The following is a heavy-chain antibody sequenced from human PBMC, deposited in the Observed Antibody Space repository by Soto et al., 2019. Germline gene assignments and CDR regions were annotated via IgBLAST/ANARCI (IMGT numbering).Heavy chain of an antibody. CDR2: ISSSSSTI. CDR1: GFTFSSYS. CDR3: ARDVSGLNWFDP. D-gene: IGHD5-12*01. J-gene: IGHJ5*02. V-gene: IGHV3-48*02. Sequence: PGGSLILSCAASGFTFSSYSMNWVLQAPGKGLEWVSYISSSSSTIYYADSVKGRFTISRDNAKNSLYLQMNSLRDEDTAVYYCARDVSGLNWFDPWGQGTLVTVSS.